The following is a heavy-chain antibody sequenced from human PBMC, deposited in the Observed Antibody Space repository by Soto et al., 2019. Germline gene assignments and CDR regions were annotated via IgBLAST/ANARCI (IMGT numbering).Heavy chain of an antibody. CDR3: ARGGRDAKRSIDY. V-gene: IGHV3-48*01. CDR1: GFTFSSYS. J-gene: IGHJ4*02. CDR2: ISSSSSTI. Sequence: EVQLVESGGGLVQPGGSLRLSCAASGFTFSSYSMNWVRQDPGKGLEWVSYISSSSSTIYYADSVKGRFTISRDNAKNSLYLQMNSLRAEDTAVYYCARGGRDAKRSIDYWGQGTLVTGSS.